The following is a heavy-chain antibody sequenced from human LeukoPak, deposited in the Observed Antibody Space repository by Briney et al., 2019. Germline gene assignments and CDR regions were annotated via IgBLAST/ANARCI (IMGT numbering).Heavy chain of an antibody. Sequence: PGGSLRLSLAAPGFTLSRNYLSLVRQAPGKGLEWVSVIYSGGSTYYADSVKGRFTISRDYSKNTLYLKMDRLRAEDTDVYYCERETYYYDCGGYDSAFDPWGQGPMVTVSS. CDR2: IYSGGST. CDR1: GFTLSRNY. J-gene: IGHJ3*01. D-gene: IGHD3-22*01. V-gene: IGHV3-53*01. CDR3: ERETYYYDCGGYDSAFDP.